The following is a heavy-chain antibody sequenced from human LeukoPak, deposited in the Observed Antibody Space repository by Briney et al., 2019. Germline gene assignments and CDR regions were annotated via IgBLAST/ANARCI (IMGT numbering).Heavy chain of an antibody. Sequence: GGSLRLSCAASGFTFSSCAMSWVRQAPGKGLEWVSAISSSGSTIYYADSVKGRFTISRDNAKNSLYLQMNSLRAEDTAVYYCARSSLLWFGELFRGFDPWGQGTLVTVSS. D-gene: IGHD3-10*01. CDR3: ARSSLLWFGELFRGFDP. CDR2: ISSSGSTI. J-gene: IGHJ5*02. CDR1: GFTFSSCA. V-gene: IGHV3-48*03.